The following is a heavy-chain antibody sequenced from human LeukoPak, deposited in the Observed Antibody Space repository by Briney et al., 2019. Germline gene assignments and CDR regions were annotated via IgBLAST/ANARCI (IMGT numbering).Heavy chain of an antibody. J-gene: IGHJ5*02. CDR2: VYYSGST. Sequence: SETLSLTCTVSSDSIGSSSNDWGWIRQAPGKGLEWIGNVYYSGSTFYNPSLKSRVTISVDTSKNQFSLKLRSVTAADTAIYYCARASFNVVFGNWFDPWGQGTLVTVSS. CDR1: SDSIGSSSND. V-gene: IGHV4-39*01. CDR3: ARASFNVVFGNWFDP. D-gene: IGHD2-8*01.